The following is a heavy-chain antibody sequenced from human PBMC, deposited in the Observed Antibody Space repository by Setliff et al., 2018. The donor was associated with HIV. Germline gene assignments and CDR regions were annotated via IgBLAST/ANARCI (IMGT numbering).Heavy chain of an antibody. CDR3: ARGTGSYGSDY. D-gene: IGHD5-18*01. J-gene: IGHJ4*02. CDR1: GGSFSGFY. Sequence: SETLSLTCAVYGGSFSGFYWNWIRQPPGKGLEWIGEINHSGSTNYNPSLKSRVTISVDTSKNQFSLRLSSVIAADTAVYYCARGTGSYGSDYWGQGTLVTVSS. CDR2: INHSGST. V-gene: IGHV4-34*01.